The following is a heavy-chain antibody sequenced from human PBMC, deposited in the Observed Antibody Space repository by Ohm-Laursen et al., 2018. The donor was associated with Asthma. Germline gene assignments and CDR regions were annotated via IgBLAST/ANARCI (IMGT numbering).Heavy chain of an antibody. CDR1: GFSFITSG. J-gene: IGHJ4*01. Sequence: SLRLSCAPSGFSFITSGMHWVRQAPAKRMEWVAMVCSDGSRENYADTVRGRFSISRDNSKDTLYLQMNSMRAEATAVYFCAGGIETGSYLLSYWGQGTLVTVSS. V-gene: IGHV3-33*01. CDR2: VCSDGSRE. D-gene: IGHD3-10*01. CDR3: AGGIETGSYLLSY.